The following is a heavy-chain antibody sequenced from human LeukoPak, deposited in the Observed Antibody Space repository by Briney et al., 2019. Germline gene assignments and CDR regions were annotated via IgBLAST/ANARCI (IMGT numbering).Heavy chain of an antibody. CDR1: GFTFSDYY. V-gene: IGHV3-11*01. D-gene: IGHD3-9*01. CDR3: ARTSTGGSDYDILTGYYNRRGAFDY. Sequence: PGGSLRLSCAASGFTFSDYYMSWIRQAPGKGLEWVSYISSSGSTIYYADSVKGRFTISRDNAKNSLYLQMNSLRAEDTAVYYCARTSTGGSDYDILTGYYNRRGAFDYWGQRTLVTVSS. CDR2: ISSSGSTI. J-gene: IGHJ4*02.